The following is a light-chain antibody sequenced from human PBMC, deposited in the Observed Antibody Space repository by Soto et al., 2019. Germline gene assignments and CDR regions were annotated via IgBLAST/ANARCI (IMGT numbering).Light chain of an antibody. CDR3: CSYAGIHTYV. V-gene: IGLV2-11*01. Sequence: QSALTQPRSVSGSPGQSVTISCTGTSRDVGGFDYVSWYQQHPGKVPTLIMYDVAQRPSGVPERFSGFKSGNTASLTISGLDTGDEADYYCCSYAGIHTYVFGTGTKLTVL. CDR1: SRDVGGFDY. J-gene: IGLJ1*01. CDR2: DVA.